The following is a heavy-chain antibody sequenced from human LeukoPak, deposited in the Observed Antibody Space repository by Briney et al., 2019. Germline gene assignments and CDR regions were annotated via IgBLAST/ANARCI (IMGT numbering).Heavy chain of an antibody. J-gene: IGHJ4*02. CDR1: GGSISSSSNY. V-gene: IGHV4-39*07. Sequence: PSETLSLTCTVSGGSISSSSNYWGWIRQPPGEGLEWIGSIYYSGSTNYNPSLKSRVAISVDKSENHISLKLTSVTAADTAVYYCAREGGPYRPLDYSGQGTLVTVAS. CDR3: AREGGPYRPLDY. CDR2: IYYSGST.